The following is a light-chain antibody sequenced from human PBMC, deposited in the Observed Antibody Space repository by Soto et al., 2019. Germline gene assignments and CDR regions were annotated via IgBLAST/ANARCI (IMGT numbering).Light chain of an antibody. Sequence: QSALTQPRSVSGSPGQSVAISCTGIGGFDFVSWYQQYPGKAPKLMIYDVTNWPSGVPDRFSASKSGDTASLTISGLQAEDEADYYCCSYTGSYSVFGGGTKLTVL. CDR3: CSYTGSYSV. V-gene: IGLV2-11*01. J-gene: IGLJ3*02. CDR2: DVT. CDR1: GGFDF.